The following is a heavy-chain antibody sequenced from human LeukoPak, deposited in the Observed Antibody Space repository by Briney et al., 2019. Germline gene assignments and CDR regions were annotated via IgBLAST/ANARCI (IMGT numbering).Heavy chain of an antibody. J-gene: IGHJ4*02. CDR3: AKGTVMVKGYFDY. CDR2: ISGSGDST. D-gene: IGHD5-18*01. Sequence: GGSLRLSCAASGFTFSSYIMNWVRQAPGKGLEWVSGISGSGDSTYYADSVKGRFTISRDNPKNTLSLQMNSLRAEDTAVYYCAKGTVMVKGYFDYWGQGTLVTVSS. V-gene: IGHV3-23*01. CDR1: GFTFSSYI.